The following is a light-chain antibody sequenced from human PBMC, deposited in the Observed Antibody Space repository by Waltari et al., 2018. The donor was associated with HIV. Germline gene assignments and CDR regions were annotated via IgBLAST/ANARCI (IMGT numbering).Light chain of an antibody. CDR3: AAWDDSVNGLV. CDR1: SSNIGSNT. CDR2: HNS. V-gene: IGLV1-44*01. Sequence: QSVLTQPPSASGTAGQRVTISCSGTSSNIGSNTVNWYQQLPGTAPKPLLYHNSPRPSGVPDRCSGSKSGTSASLAISGLQSEDEADDYCAAWDDSVNGLVFGGGTKLTV. J-gene: IGLJ3*02.